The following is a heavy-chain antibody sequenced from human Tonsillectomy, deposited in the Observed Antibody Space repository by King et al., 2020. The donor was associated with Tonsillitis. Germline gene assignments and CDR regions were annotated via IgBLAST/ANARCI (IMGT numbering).Heavy chain of an antibody. Sequence: VQLVESGAEVKKSGSSVKVSCKASGGTFSSFAISWVRQAPGQGREWMGRIIPILGIANYALKFQGRITITADKSTSTAYMELSSLRAEETAVDYCAIEGITGTTTPPFVYWGQGTLVTVSS. CDR1: GGTFSSFA. J-gene: IGHJ4*02. CDR3: AIEGITGTTTPPFVY. D-gene: IGHD1-20*01. CDR2: IIPILGIA. V-gene: IGHV1-69*09.